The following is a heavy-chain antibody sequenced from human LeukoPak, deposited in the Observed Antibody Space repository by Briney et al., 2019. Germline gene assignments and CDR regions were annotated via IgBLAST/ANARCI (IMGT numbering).Heavy chain of an antibody. V-gene: IGHV3-7*03. J-gene: IGHJ4*02. Sequence: GGSLRPSCAASGFTFSSYWMSWVRQAPGKGLEWVANIKQDGSEKYYVDSVKGRFTISRDNAKNSLYLQMNSLRAEDTAVYYCGRVSESLVNGGVSWSFDNWGQGTLVTVSS. CDR2: IKQDGSEK. D-gene: IGHD2-15*01. CDR3: GRVSESLVNGGVSWSFDN. CDR1: GFTFSSYW.